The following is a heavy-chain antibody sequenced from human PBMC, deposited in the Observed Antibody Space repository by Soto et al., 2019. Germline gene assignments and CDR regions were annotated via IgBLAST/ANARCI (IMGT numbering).Heavy chain of an antibody. CDR1: GGSISSYY. D-gene: IGHD3-3*01. CDR2: IYYSGST. J-gene: IGHJ5*02. CDR3: ARDQHYDFWSGSLPPWFDP. V-gene: IGHV4-59*01. Sequence: PSETLSLTCTVSGGSISSYYWSWIRQPPGKGLEWIGYIYYSGSTNYNPSLKSRVTISVDTSKNQFSLKLSSVTAADTAVYYCARDQHYDFWSGSLPPWFDPRGQGTLVTVSS.